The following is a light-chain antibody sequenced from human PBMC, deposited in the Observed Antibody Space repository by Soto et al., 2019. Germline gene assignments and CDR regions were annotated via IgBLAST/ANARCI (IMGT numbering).Light chain of an antibody. J-gene: IGKJ1*01. V-gene: IGKV3-20*01. Sequence: EIVLTQSPDTLSVSPGERATLSCRASQSVTYDQLAWYRQTPGQAPRLLIYGASSRAAGIPDKFSGSGSGTDFTLNMSRLEPEDFVVDHCQQYGDLPTTFGQGTKVDIK. CDR2: GAS. CDR3: QQYGDLPTT. CDR1: QSVTYDQ.